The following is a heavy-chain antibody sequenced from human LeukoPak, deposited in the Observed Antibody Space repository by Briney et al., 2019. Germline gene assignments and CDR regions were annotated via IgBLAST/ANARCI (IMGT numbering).Heavy chain of an antibody. CDR1: GGSISSYY. J-gene: IGHJ4*02. CDR3: VRGIVGTTRHFDF. CDR2: IFASGSN. Sequence: SSETLSLTCTLSGGSISSYYWSWIRHPAGRGLEWVGRIFASGSNNYNTSLRSRVTMSVDTSKNQFSLKLRSVTDADTAVYYCVRGIVGTTRHFDFWGQGTLVTVSS. D-gene: IGHD1-26*01. V-gene: IGHV4-4*07.